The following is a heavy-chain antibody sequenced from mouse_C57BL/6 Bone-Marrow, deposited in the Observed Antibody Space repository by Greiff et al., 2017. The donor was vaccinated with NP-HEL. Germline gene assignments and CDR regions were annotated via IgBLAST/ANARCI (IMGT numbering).Heavy chain of an antibody. CDR1: GYTFTSYW. CDR3: ARWEYFMYFDY. D-gene: IGHD5-1*01. Sequence: QVQLQQSGPELVRPGSSVKLSCKASGYTFTSYWMDWVKQRPGQGLEWIGNIYPSDSETHYNQKFKDKATLTVDKSSSTAYMQLSSLTSEDSAVYYCARWEYFMYFDYWGQGTTLTVSS. CDR2: IYPSDSET. V-gene: IGHV1-61*01. J-gene: IGHJ2*01.